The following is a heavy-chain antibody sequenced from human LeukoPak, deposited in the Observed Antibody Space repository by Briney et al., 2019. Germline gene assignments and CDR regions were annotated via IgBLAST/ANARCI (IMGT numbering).Heavy chain of an antibody. D-gene: IGHD1-1*01. J-gene: IGHJ4*02. V-gene: IGHV2-5*01. CDR2: NYWNDDK. CDR3: ALRRHPLAFDY. Sequence: SGPTLVKPTQTLTLTCTFSGFSLSTSGVGVGWIRHPPGKALEWLGFNYWNDDKRYSPSLKSRLTITNHTSKNQVVLILTNRDPVDTATYYCALRRHPLAFDYWGQGTLVTVSS. CDR1: GFSLSTSGVG.